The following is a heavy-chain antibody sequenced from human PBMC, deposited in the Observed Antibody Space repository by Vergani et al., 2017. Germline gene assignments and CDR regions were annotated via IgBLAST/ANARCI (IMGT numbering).Heavy chain of an antibody. CDR2: INTNSGNP. J-gene: IGHJ6*02. CDR3: ARGRQWRLTEYLYGMDV. D-gene: IGHD6-19*01. V-gene: IGHV7-4-1*02. CDR1: GYTFTNYP. Sequence: QVPLLQSGSELKKPGASVSISCEASGYTFTNYPLIWVRQAPGQGLEFMGWINTNSGNPTYAPGFTGRFVFSLDTSVSTAYLQISGLKAEDSAVYYCARGRQWRLTEYLYGMDVWGQGTTVTVSS.